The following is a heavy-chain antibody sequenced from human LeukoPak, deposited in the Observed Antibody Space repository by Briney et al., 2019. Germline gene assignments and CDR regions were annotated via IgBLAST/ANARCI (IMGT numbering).Heavy chain of an antibody. CDR1: GFAFSDYS. V-gene: IGHV3-11*01. CDR2: ISRSGSTT. J-gene: IGHJ6*03. CDR3: AKADQYSSSWKYYYYYYMDV. Sequence: GGSLRLSCAASGFAFSDYSMSWIRQAPGKGLEWVSYISRSGSTTYYADSVKGRFTISRDNAKNSLYLQMNSLRAEDTAVYYCAKADQYSSSWKYYYYYYMDVWGKGTPVTVSS. D-gene: IGHD6-13*01.